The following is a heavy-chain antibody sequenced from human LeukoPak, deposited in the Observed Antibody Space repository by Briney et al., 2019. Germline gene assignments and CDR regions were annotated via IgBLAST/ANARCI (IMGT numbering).Heavy chain of an antibody. CDR3: AKASCGSECYYRMDV. J-gene: IGHJ6*02. Sequence: QPGGSLRLSCAASGFTFSSNAMNRVRQAPGKGLEWVSGISGSGRNTYYADSVKGRFTISRDNSKNTLYLQMNSLRGEDTAVYYCAKASCGSECYYRMDVWGQGPRSPSP. V-gene: IGHV3-23*01. D-gene: IGHD2-21*01. CDR1: GFTFSSNA. CDR2: ISGSGRNT.